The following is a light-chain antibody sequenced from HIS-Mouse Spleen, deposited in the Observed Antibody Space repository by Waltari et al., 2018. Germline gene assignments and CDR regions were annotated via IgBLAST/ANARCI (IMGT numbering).Light chain of an antibody. Sequence: QSALTQPASVAGSPGQSITISCTGTSSDFCGYNYVSWYQQHPGKAPKLMIYDVSNRPSGVSNRFSGSKSDNTASLTISGLQAEDEADYYCSSYTSSSTLVFGTGTKVTVL. V-gene: IGLV2-14*03. CDR2: DVS. J-gene: IGLJ1*01. CDR1: SSDFCGYNY. CDR3: SSYTSSSTLV.